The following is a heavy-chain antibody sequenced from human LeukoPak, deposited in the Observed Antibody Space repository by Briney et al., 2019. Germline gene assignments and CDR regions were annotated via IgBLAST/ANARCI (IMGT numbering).Heavy chain of an antibody. Sequence: ASVKVSCKASGGTFSSYAISWVRQAPGQGLEWMGGIIPIFGTANYAQKFQGRVTITTDESTSTAYMELSSLRSEDTAVYYCAREPYYYDSSGYYLFDYWGQGTLVTVSS. CDR2: IIPIFGTA. J-gene: IGHJ4*02. CDR1: GGTFSSYA. CDR3: AREPYYYDSSGYYLFDY. D-gene: IGHD3-22*01. V-gene: IGHV1-69*05.